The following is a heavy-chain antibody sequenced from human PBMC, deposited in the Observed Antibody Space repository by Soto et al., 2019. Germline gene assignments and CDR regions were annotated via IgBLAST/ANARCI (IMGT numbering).Heavy chain of an antibody. CDR3: ARDIYSYGSVGTPDI. CDR2: MSNDGNRQ. Sequence: QEQLMESGGGVVQPGRSLRLSCVASGFSFSSQAMHWVRQAPGKGLEWVAAMSNDGNRQLYADSVKDRFTISRDNSRNTLDLQMNNLRTEDTGVYFCARDIYSYGSVGTPDIWGQGTMVTVSS. D-gene: IGHD5-18*01. CDR1: GFSFSSQA. J-gene: IGHJ3*02. V-gene: IGHV3-30-3*01.